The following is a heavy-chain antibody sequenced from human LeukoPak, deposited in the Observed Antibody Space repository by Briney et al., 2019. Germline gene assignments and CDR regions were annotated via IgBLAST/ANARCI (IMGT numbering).Heavy chain of an antibody. D-gene: IGHD2-21*02. V-gene: IGHV4-59*08. CDR3: ARLPGCSGADCFRAFDI. J-gene: IGHJ3*02. Sequence: SETLSLTCTVSDDSISSYYWIWIRQPPGKGLEWIGYIYHSGSANYNPSLRSRITMSVDTSKNHFSLSLTSVTAADTAVYYCARLPGCSGADCFRAFDIWGQGTMVTVPS. CDR2: IYHSGSA. CDR1: DDSISSYY.